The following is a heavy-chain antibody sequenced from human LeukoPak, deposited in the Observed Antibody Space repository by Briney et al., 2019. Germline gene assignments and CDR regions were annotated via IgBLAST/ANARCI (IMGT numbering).Heavy chain of an antibody. J-gene: IGHJ3*02. CDR3: ARDEGYSNYEHAFDI. Sequence: PSETLSLTCTVSGGSISSYYWSWIRQPPGKGLEWIGYIYYSGSTNYNPSLKSRVTISVDTSKNQFSLKLSSVTAADTAVYYCARDEGYSNYEHAFDIWGQGTMVTVSS. CDR1: GGSISSYY. V-gene: IGHV4-59*01. D-gene: IGHD4-11*01. CDR2: IYYSGST.